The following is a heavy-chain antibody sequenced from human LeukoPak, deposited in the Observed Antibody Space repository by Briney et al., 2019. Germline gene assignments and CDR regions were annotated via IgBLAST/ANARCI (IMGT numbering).Heavy chain of an antibody. CDR2: IDIGGGTT. Sequence: GGSLRLSCAASGFTFNTYAMSWLRQVPGMGLQLVSAIDIGGGTTYSADSVKGRFTISRDNSKNTLHLQMDSLRAEDTAVYFCAKDYRGSFTDWGQGTLVTVSS. D-gene: IGHD1-26*01. J-gene: IGHJ4*02. CDR1: GFTFNTYA. CDR3: AKDYRGSFTD. V-gene: IGHV3-23*01.